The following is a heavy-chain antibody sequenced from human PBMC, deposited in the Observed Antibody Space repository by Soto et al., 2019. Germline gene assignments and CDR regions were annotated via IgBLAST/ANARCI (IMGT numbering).Heavy chain of an antibody. J-gene: IGHJ5*02. CDR2: ITGATLEA. CDR3: ARDRPTDP. CDR1: GYTFNRYA. V-gene: IGHV1-18*01. Sequence: QVQLVQSGAEVRKPGASVTVSCKASGYTFNRYAISWLRQAPGQGPEWMGWITGATLEASYARKFQGRVTRTRNTSTSTVYMELRSLLDDDTAVYYCARDRPTDPWGQGTLVTVSS.